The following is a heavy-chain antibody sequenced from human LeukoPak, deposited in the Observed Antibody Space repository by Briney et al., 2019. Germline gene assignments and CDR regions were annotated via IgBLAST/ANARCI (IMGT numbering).Heavy chain of an antibody. CDR3: ARGYSSSWYLNWFDP. V-gene: IGHV4-38-2*02. CDR2: IYHSGST. CDR1: GYSISSGYY. D-gene: IGHD6-13*01. Sequence: SETLSLTCTVSGYSISSGYYWGWLRQPPGKGLEWIGSIYHSGSTYYNPSLKSQVAISVDTSKNQFSLKLTSVTAADTAVYYCARGYSSSWYLNWFDPWGQGTLVTVSS. J-gene: IGHJ5*02.